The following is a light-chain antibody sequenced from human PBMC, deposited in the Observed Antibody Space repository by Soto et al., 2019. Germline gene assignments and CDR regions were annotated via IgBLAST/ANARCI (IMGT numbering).Light chain of an antibody. Sequence: DIQMTQPPSSLSASVGDRVTITCRASQGIRNLLVWYQQKPEKAPKSLIYGTSNLESGVQSRFSGSGSGTDYTLTIRSLQPEDFATYYCKQYDSYPITFGQGTRLEIK. CDR1: QGIRNL. V-gene: IGKV1D-16*01. CDR2: GTS. CDR3: KQYDSYPIT. J-gene: IGKJ5*01.